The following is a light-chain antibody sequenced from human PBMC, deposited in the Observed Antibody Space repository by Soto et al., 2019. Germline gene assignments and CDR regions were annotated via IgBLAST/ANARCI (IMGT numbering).Light chain of an antibody. Sequence: EIVLTQSPATLSLSPGERATLSCRASQSVSSYLAWYQQKPGQAPRLLLYDASNWATGIPARFSGSGSGTDFTLTISSLVPEDFAVYYCQQRSNWPPYTFGQGTKLEIK. J-gene: IGKJ2*01. CDR1: QSVSSY. CDR3: QQRSNWPPYT. CDR2: DAS. V-gene: IGKV3-11*01.